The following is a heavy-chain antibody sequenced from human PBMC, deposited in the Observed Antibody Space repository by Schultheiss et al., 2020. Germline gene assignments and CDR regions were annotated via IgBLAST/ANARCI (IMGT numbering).Heavy chain of an antibody. D-gene: IGHD4-17*01. V-gene: IGHV3-30*03. CDR1: GFTFSSYS. CDR3: ARDDYGDYRYFDL. Sequence: GGSLTLSCAASGFTFSSYSMNWVRQAPGKGLEWVAFISYDASNKKYADSVKGRFTISRDNSKNTLYLQMNSLRAEDMAVYYCARDDYGDYRYFDLWGRGTLVTVSS. CDR2: ISYDASNK. J-gene: IGHJ2*01.